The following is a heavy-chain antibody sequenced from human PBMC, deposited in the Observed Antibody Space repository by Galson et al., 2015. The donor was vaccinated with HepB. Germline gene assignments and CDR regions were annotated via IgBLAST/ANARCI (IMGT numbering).Heavy chain of an antibody. CDR3: ASEYSSSSFGMDV. V-gene: IGHV3-33*01. D-gene: IGHD6-6*01. Sequence: SLRLSCAASGFTFSSYGMHWVRQAPGKGLEWVAVIWYDGSNKYYADSVKGRFTISRDNSKNTLYLQMNSLRAEDTAVYYCASEYSSSSFGMDVWGQGTTVTVSS. CDR1: GFTFSSYG. CDR2: IWYDGSNK. J-gene: IGHJ6*02.